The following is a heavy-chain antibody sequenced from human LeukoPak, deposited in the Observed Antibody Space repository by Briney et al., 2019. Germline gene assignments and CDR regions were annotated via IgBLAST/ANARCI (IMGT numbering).Heavy chain of an antibody. CDR3: ARDRLAVAANIWCDP. CDR2: INPNSGGT. V-gene: IGHV1-2*02. CDR1: GYTFTGYY. D-gene: IGHD6-19*01. J-gene: IGHJ5*02. Sequence: ASVKVSCTASGYTFTGYYMNWVRQAPGQGLEWMGWINPNSGGTNYAQKFQGRVTMTRDTSISTAYMELSRLRSDDTAVYYCARDRLAVAANIWCDPWGQGTLVSVSS.